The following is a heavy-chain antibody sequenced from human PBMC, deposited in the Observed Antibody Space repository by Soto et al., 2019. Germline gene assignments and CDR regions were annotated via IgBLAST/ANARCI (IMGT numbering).Heavy chain of an antibody. CDR1: GFTFSSYG. CDR3: ARDRVESGYPEYFQH. CDR2: ISYDGSNT. Sequence: PGGSLRLSCAASGFTFSSYGMHWVRQAPGKGLEWVAIISYDGSNTYYADSVKGRFTISRDNSKNTLYLQMNSLRAEDTAVYYCARDRVESGYPEYFQHWGQGTLVTVSS. V-gene: IGHV3-30*03. D-gene: IGHD3-22*01. J-gene: IGHJ1*01.